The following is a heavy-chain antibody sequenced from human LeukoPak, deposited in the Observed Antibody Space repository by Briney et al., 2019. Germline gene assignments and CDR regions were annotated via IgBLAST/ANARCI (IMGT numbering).Heavy chain of an antibody. CDR3: ARTRSSTWHLLDY. Sequence: SETLSLTCTVSGGSINSSSYNWGWIRQPPRRGPEWLASVYYSGLTYHNSSLKSRVSISVDTSKNQFSLKLTSVTAADTAVYYCARTRSSTWHLLDYWGQGTLVTVSS. CDR2: VYYSGLT. CDR1: GGSINSSSYN. J-gene: IGHJ4*02. D-gene: IGHD6-13*01. V-gene: IGHV4-39*07.